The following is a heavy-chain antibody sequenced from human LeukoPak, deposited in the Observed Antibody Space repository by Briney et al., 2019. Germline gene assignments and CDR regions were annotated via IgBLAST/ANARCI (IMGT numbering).Heavy chain of an antibody. CDR1: GFTFSSYA. V-gene: IGHV3-30-3*01. D-gene: IGHD4-17*01. J-gene: IGHJ4*02. CDR3: ARDHTRYGDYAY. Sequence: GGSLRLSCAASGFTFSSYAMHWVRQAPGKGLEWVAVISYDGSNKYYADSVKGRFTISRDNSKNTLYLQMNSLRAEDTAVYYCARDHTRYGDYAYWGQGTLVTVSS. CDR2: ISYDGSNK.